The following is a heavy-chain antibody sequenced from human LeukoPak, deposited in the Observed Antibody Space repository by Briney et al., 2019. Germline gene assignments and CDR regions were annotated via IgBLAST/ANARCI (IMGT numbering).Heavy chain of an antibody. D-gene: IGHD4-17*01. CDR2: ISSSSSYI. V-gene: IGHV3-21*01. CDR3: ARSWGRSLRDAFDI. CDR1: GFTFSSYS. Sequence: PGGSLRLSCAASGFTFSSYSMNWVRQAPGKGLEWVSSISSSSSYIYYADSVKGRFTISRDNAKNSLYLQMNSLRAEDTAVYYCARSWGRSLRDAFDIWGQGTMVTVSS. J-gene: IGHJ3*02.